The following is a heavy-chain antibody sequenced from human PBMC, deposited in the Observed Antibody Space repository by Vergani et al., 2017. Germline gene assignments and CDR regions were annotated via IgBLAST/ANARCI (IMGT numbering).Heavy chain of an antibody. J-gene: IGHJ4*02. V-gene: IGHV3-21*01. CDR1: GFTFSSYS. D-gene: IGHD3-22*01. CDR2: ISSSSSYI. CDR3: VRSPPSYYYDSSGYFDY. Sequence: EVQLVESGGGLVKPGGSLRLSCAASGFTFSSYSMNWVRQAPGKGLEWVSSISSSSSYIYYADSVKGRFTISRDNAKNSLYLQMNSLRAEDTAVYYCVRSPPSYYYDSSGYFDYWGQGTLVTVSS.